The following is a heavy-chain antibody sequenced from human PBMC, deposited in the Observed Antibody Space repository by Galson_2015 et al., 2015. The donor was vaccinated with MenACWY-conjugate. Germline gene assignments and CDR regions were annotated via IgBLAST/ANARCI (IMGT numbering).Heavy chain of an antibody. Sequence: SLRLSCATSGFTLSRYWMSWVRQAPGKGLEWVANIKQDASEKYYLDSVKGRFTISRDNAKNSLSLQMNSLRAEDTALYYCARAIAVASQAFDIWGQGTMVTVSS. J-gene: IGHJ3*02. CDR1: GFTLSRYW. CDR3: ARAIAVASQAFDI. D-gene: IGHD6-19*01. CDR2: IKQDASEK. V-gene: IGHV3-7*03.